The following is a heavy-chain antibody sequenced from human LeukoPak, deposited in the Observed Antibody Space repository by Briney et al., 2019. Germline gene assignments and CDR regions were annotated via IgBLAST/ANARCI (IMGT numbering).Heavy chain of an antibody. V-gene: IGHV3-23*01. J-gene: IGHJ4*02. CDR1: GFTFTNYP. CDR3: TKDWSAAY. D-gene: IGHD2-15*01. CDR2: ISPDGSDT. Sequence: GGSLRLSCAASGFTFTNYPMPWVRQAPGKGLERVSAISPDGSDTKYADSVKGRSTISRDNSKNTLFLQMNSLRVEDTAVYYCTKDWSAAYWGQGTLVTVSS.